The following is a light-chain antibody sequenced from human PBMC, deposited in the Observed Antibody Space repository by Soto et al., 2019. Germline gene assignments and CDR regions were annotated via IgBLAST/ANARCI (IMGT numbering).Light chain of an antibody. CDR3: HQYNHWPPWT. CDR1: QSLSTN. J-gene: IGKJ1*01. Sequence: EKGRTQSPATQSMSPGERATLSCRASQSLSTNLAWYQQKPGQAPRLLIYRASTRATGIPARFSGSGSGTEFTLTISSLQSEDFAVYYCHQYNHWPPWTFGPGTKVDIK. CDR2: RAS. V-gene: IGKV3-15*01.